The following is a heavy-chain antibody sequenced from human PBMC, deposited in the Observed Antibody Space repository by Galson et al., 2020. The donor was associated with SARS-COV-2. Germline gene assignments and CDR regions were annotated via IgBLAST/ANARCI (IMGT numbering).Heavy chain of an antibody. V-gene: IGHV3-20*01. Sequence: GESLKISCAASGFTFDDYGMSWVRQAPGKGLEWVSGINWNGGSTGYVDSVKGRFTISRDNAKNSLYLQMNSLRAEDTALYHCATIHYYDIGGYWGQGTLVTVSS. J-gene: IGHJ4*02. CDR3: ATIHYYDIGGY. CDR1: GFTFDDYG. D-gene: IGHD3-22*01. CDR2: INWNGGST.